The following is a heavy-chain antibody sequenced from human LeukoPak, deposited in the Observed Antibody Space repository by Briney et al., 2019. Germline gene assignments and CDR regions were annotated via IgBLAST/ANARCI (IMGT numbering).Heavy chain of an antibody. CDR3: ASESKLVVITNY. CDR2: IYYSGIT. J-gene: IGHJ4*02. CDR1: GGSMSSSRYY. V-gene: IGHV4-39*01. D-gene: IGHD3-22*01. Sequence: SETLSLTCTVSGGSMSSSRYYWGWIRQPPGKGLEWIGNIYYSGITYYNPSLRSRVTISVDTSKNQFSLKLSSVTAADTAVYYCASESKLVVITNYWGQGTLVTVSS.